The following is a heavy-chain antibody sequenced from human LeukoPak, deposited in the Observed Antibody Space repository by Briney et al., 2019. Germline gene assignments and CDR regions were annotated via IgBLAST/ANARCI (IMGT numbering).Heavy chain of an antibody. J-gene: IGHJ6*03. D-gene: IGHD6-13*01. CDR2: INHSGST. Sequence: SETLSPTCAVYGGSFSGYYWSWIRQPPGKGLEWIGEINHSGSTNYNPSLKSRVTISVDTSKNQFSLKLSSVTAADTAVYYCARGISSWYNYYYYYMDVWGKGTTVTVSS. CDR1: GGSFSGYY. CDR3: ARGISSWYNYYYYYMDV. V-gene: IGHV4-34*01.